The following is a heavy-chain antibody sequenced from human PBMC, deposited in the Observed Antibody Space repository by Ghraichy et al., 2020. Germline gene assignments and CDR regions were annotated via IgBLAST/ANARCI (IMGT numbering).Heavy chain of an antibody. CDR3: AREVIRGGYSYGLNAFDI. J-gene: IGHJ3*02. Sequence: GALRLSCAASGFTFSTYWMTWVRQAPGKGLEWVANIKQDGSEKYYVDSVKGRFTISRDNAKNSLYLQMNSLRAEDTAVYYCAREVIRGGYSYGLNAFDIWGQGTMVTVSS. CDR1: GFTFSTYW. D-gene: IGHD5-18*01. V-gene: IGHV3-7*03. CDR2: IKQDGSEK.